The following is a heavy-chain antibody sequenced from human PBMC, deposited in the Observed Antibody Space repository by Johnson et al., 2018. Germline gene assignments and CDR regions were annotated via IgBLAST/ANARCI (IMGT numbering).Heavy chain of an antibody. CDR1: GFIFGGYG. V-gene: IGHV3-30*18. D-gene: IGHD5/OR15-5a*01. CDR3: AKNLYDYLGYNDAFDI. J-gene: IGHJ3*02. Sequence: VESVDSGGGVVQPGRSLRVYCGASGFIFGGYGMHWVRQAPGKGLEWVASLTNDGAQQNSADSVKCRFTTSRDNAKNTLSLQMNSLRPEDTAFYYCAKNLYDYLGYNDAFDIWGQGTLVTVSS. CDR2: LTNDGAQQ.